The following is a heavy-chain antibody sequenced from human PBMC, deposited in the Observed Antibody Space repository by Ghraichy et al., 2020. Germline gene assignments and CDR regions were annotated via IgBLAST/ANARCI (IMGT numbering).Heavy chain of an antibody. V-gene: IGHV1-18*01. J-gene: IGHJ4*02. CDR3: SRDAAVSAPFDY. D-gene: IGHD6-19*01. Sequence: ASVKVSCKASGYTFTTYGISWVRQAPGQGLEWMGWISAYNGNTNYSQILQGRVTMTTDTSTSTAYMELRSLRSDDTAVEYCSRDAAVSAPFDYWGQGTLVTVSS. CDR2: ISAYNGNT. CDR1: GYTFTTYG.